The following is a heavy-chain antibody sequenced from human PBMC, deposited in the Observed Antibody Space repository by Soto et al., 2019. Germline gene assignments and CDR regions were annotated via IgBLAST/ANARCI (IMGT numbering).Heavy chain of an antibody. Sequence: SLILSCASSGFTFSSYSMHWVLQAPGKGLEWVAVISYDGSNKYYADSVKGRFTISRDNSKNTLYLQMNSLRAEDTAVYYCARDSPSGYIDYWGQGTLVTVSS. J-gene: IGHJ4*02. CDR2: ISYDGSNK. CDR1: GFTFSSYS. CDR3: ARDSPSGYIDY. V-gene: IGHV3-30-3*01. D-gene: IGHD3-22*01.